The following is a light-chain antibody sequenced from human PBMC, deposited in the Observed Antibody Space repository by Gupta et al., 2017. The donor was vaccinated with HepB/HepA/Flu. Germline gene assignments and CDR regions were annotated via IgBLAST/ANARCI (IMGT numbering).Light chain of an antibody. CDR1: QSVSSSY. Sequence: ETVLTQSPGTLSLSPGERATLSCRTSQSVSSSYLAWYQQKPGQAPRLLIYGASSRATGIPDRFSGSGSGTDVTLTISRLEPEDFAVYYCQQWGTFGPGTKVDIK. CDR2: GAS. J-gene: IGKJ3*01. V-gene: IGKV3-20*01. CDR3: QQWGT.